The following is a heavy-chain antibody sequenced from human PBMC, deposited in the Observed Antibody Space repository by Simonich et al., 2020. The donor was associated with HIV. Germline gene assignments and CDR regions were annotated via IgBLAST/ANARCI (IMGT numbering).Heavy chain of an antibody. J-gene: IGHJ4*02. V-gene: IGHV4-34*01. CDR2: INHSGIT. CDR1: GGSFSGYY. CDR3: ARGGDGYKGSSFDY. Sequence: VQLQQWGAGLLKPSETLSLTCAVYGGSFSGYYWSWIRQPPGKGLEWIGEINHSGITKYNPSLKRRVTISVDTSKNQFSLKLSSVTAADTAVYYCARGGDGYKGSSFDYWGQGTLVTVSS. D-gene: IGHD5-12*01.